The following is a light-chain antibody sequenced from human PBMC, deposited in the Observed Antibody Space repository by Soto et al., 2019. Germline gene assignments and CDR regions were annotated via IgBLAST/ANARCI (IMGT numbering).Light chain of an antibody. V-gene: IGKV3-11*01. Sequence: IVLPQSPETLSLSPGERATLSCRASQSVGSRYLAWYQQKPGQAPRLLIYDAYNRATGIPPRFSGSGSGTDFTLTISSLEPEDSAVYYCQQRHRWPITFGQGARPEVK. CDR1: QSVGSRY. CDR3: QQRHRWPIT. CDR2: DAY. J-gene: IGKJ5*01.